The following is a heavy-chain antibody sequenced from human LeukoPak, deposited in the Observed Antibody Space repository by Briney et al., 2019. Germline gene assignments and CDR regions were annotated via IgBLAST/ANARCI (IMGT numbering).Heavy chain of an antibody. CDR3: ARDPDYGDPGPFWDY. J-gene: IGHJ4*02. V-gene: IGHV3-7*01. Sequence: GGSLRLSCVASGFTFSTYWMSWVRQAPGKGLEWVANINQDGSGRYHVDSVKGRITISRDNAKNSLYLPMNSLRAEDTAVYYCARDPDYGDPGPFWDYWGQGTLVTVSS. CDR1: GFTFSTYW. D-gene: IGHD4-17*01. CDR2: INQDGSGR.